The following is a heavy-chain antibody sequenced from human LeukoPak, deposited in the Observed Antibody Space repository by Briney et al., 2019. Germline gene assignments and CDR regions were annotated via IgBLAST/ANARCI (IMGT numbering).Heavy chain of an antibody. Sequence: QPGGSLRLSCAASGFTFSSSNMHWVRQAPGKGLEWVSYITGSSSAMYYADSVKGRFTISRDNAKDSLFLQMNSLRAEDTAVYYCASDVVGGTTNYWGRGTLVTVSS. CDR2: ITGSSSAM. CDR3: ASDVVGGTTNY. J-gene: IGHJ4*02. V-gene: IGHV3-48*01. CDR1: GFTFSSSN. D-gene: IGHD1-26*01.